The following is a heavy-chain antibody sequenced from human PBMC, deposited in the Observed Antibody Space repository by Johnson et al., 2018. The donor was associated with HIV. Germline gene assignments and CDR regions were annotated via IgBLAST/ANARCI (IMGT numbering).Heavy chain of an antibody. CDR1: GFTFEDYG. V-gene: IGHV3-20*04. Sequence: VQLVESGGRVVRPGGSLRLSCAASGFTFEDYGMSWVREAPGKGLEWVSGLNSDGSGSVGYADSVKGRFTISRDNAKNSLYLQMNSLRAEDTALYYCAKDIAFDIWGQGTMVTVSS. J-gene: IGHJ3*02. CDR2: LNSDGSGSV. CDR3: AKDIAFDI.